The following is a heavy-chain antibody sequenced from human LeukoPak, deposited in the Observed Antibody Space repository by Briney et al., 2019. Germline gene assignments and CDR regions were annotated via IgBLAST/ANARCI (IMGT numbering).Heavy chain of an antibody. CDR3: ARGAHYFDY. V-gene: IGHV4-59*01. CDR1: GGSISDYY. CDR2: VHYSGST. Sequence: PSETLSLTCTVSGGSISDYYWSWIRQPPGKGRECIGYVHYSGSTNYNPSLKSRVTTSVDTSKNQFSLKLTSVTAADTAVYYCARGAHYFDYWGQGALVTVSS. J-gene: IGHJ4*02.